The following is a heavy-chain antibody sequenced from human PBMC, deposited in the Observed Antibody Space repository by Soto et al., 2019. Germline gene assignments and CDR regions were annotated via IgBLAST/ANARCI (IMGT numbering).Heavy chain of an antibody. CDR2: IRGSGGST. V-gene: IGHV3-23*01. CDR1: GFTFSSYA. D-gene: IGHD3-22*01. CDR3: AKGRYDNYYYYGMDV. Sequence: EVQLLESGGGLVQPGGSLRLSCAASGFTFSSYAMSWVRQAPGKGLEWVSAIRGSGGSTYYADSVKGRFTISRDNSKNTLYLQMNSLRAEDTAVYYCAKGRYDNYYYYGMDVWGQGTTGTVSS. J-gene: IGHJ6*02.